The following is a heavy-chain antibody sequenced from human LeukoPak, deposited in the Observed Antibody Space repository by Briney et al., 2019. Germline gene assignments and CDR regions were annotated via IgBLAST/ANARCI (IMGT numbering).Heavy chain of an antibody. CDR1: GFTFSDYY. Sequence: GGSLRLSCAASGFTFSDYYMSWIRQAPGKGLEWVSYISSSGSTIYYADSVTGRFTISRDNAKNSLYLQMNSLRAEDTAVYYCERGPALGYCSSTSCYQGDVWGKGTTVTVSS. J-gene: IGHJ6*04. V-gene: IGHV3-11*04. CDR2: ISSSGSTI. D-gene: IGHD2-2*01. CDR3: ERGPALGYCSSTSCYQGDV.